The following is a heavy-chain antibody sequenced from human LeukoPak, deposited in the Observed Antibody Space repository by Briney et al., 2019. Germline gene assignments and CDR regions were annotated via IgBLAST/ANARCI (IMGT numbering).Heavy chain of an antibody. V-gene: IGHV5-51*01. D-gene: IGHD2-21*02. J-gene: IGHJ4*02. Sequence: GESLKISCKGSGYSFTSYWIGWVRQMPGKGLEWMGIIYPGDSDTRYSPSFQGQVTISADKPISTAYLQWSSLRASDTAMYYCARLGAYCGGDCYPDFDYWGQGTLVTVSS. CDR1: GYSFTSYW. CDR3: ARLGAYCGGDCYPDFDY. CDR2: IYPGDSDT.